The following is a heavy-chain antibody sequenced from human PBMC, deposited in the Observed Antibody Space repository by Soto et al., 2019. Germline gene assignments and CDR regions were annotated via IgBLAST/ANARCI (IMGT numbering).Heavy chain of an antibody. CDR3: ARDLFDNGPPDRGYSNYGLLDV. CDR1: GYTFTSYY. J-gene: IGHJ6*02. D-gene: IGHD4-4*01. V-gene: IGHV1-46*01. CDR2: INPSGGST. Sequence: ASVKVSCKASGYTFTSYYMHWVRQAPGQGLEWMGVINPSGGSTSYAQKFQGRVTMTRDTSTSTVYMELSSLRSEDTAVYYCARDLFDNGPPDRGYSNYGLLDVWGQGTTVTVSS.